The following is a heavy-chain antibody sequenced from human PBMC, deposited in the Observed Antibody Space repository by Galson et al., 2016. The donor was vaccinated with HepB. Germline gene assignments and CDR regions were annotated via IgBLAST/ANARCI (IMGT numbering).Heavy chain of an antibody. J-gene: IGHJ4*02. CDR3: ARREANGFSL. V-gene: IGHV5-51*03. CDR1: GHSFVDYW. CDR2: VYPGESET. Sequence: QSGAEVKKPGESLTISCTGSGHSFVDYWIVWMRQMPGKGLEWMGMVYPGESETRYSPSFQGQVTFSADKSLYTAYVQWGSLKTSDSAMYYCARREANGFSLWGQGTLVTVSS. D-gene: IGHD2-8*01.